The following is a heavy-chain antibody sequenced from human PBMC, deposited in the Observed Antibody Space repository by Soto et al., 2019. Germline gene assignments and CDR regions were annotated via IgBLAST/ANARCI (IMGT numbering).Heavy chain of an antibody. CDR3: AKSLSASPNYFFDS. CDR1: GFPFSSYA. CDR2: ISGSGGLT. J-gene: IGHJ4*02. V-gene: IGHV3-23*01. Sequence: EMQLLVSGGGLVQPGGSLRLSCAASGFPFSSYAMSWVRQAPGKGLEWVSGISGSGGLTYYADSVKGRFTISRDNSKNTLYLQMNSLIADGTAVYYCAKSLSASPNYFFDSWGQGTLVSVSS.